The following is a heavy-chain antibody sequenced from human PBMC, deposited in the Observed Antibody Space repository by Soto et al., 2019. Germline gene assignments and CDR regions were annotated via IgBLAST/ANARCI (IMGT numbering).Heavy chain of an antibody. Sequence: GGSLRRSCAASGFTFSGYWMSWVRQAPGKGLEWVANIKQDGSEKNYVDSVKGRFTVSRVNAKNLLYLQMNSLRAEDTAMYYCARCDPQQLIGWFDPRGQGT. CDR3: ARCDPQQLIGWFDP. J-gene: IGHJ5*02. D-gene: IGHD5-18*01. V-gene: IGHV3-7*03. CDR1: GFTFSGYW. CDR2: IKQDGSEK.